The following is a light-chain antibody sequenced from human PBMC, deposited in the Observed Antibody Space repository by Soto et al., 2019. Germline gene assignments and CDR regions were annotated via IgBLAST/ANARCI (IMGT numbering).Light chain of an antibody. CDR3: QQLNSYPFIT. J-gene: IGKJ5*01. V-gene: IGKV1-9*01. CDR1: QGINNY. CDR2: AAS. Sequence: DNQLTQSPSFLSASVGDRVTITCRASQGINNYLAWYQQKPGKAPKLLIYAASTLQSGVPPRFSGSGSGTEFTLTVSSLQPEDFATYYCQQLNSYPFITFDQGTRLEIK.